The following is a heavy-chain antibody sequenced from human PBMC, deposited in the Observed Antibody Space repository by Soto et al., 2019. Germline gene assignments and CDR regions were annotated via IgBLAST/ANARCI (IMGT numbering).Heavy chain of an antibody. CDR2: IYYSGST. D-gene: IGHD3-22*01. V-gene: IGHV4-30-4*01. CDR3: ARSGPLYDSSGFYWYFDL. Sequence: TLSLTCTVSVGSTSSGDYYWRWILQPPGKGLEWIGYIYYSGSTYYNPSLKSRITISVDTSKNQFSLKLSSVTAADTAVYYCARSGPLYDSSGFYWYFDLWGRGTLVTVSS. J-gene: IGHJ2*01. CDR1: VGSTSSGDYY.